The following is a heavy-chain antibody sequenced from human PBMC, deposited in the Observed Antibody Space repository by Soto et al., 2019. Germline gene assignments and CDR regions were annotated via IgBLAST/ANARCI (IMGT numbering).Heavy chain of an antibody. V-gene: IGHV3-48*01. Sequence: EVQLVESGGGLVQHGGSLSLSCAASGFTFSSYSMSWVRQAPGKGLEWVSYISSTSNTICYADSVKGRFTISRDNAKNSLYLHMNSLSAEDTAVYYCARDRGCSGGICYRDLGYWGQGTLVTVSS. CDR2: ISSTSNTI. CDR3: ARDRGCSGGICYRDLGY. J-gene: IGHJ4*02. CDR1: GFTFSSYS. D-gene: IGHD2-15*01.